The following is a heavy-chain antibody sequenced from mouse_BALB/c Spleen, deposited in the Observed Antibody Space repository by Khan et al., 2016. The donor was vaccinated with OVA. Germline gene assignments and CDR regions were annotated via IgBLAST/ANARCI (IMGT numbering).Heavy chain of an antibody. CDR1: GYTFTNYG. V-gene: IGHV9-1*02. Sequence: QIQLVQSGPELKKPGETVKISCKASGYTFTNYGMNWVKQAPGKGLKWMGWINTYTGEPTYTDDFKGRFAFSLETSASTAYLQITHLKNEDMATYFCARGASYWYFDVWGAGTTVTVSS. J-gene: IGHJ1*01. CDR3: ARGASYWYFDV. CDR2: INTYTGEP.